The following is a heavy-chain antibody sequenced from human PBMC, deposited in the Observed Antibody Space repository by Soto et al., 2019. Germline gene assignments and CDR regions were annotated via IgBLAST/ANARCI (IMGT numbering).Heavy chain of an antibody. CDR2: ISYDGSNK. J-gene: IGHJ4*02. V-gene: IGHV3-30-3*01. Sequence: GGSLRLSCAASGFTFSTYAMHWVRQAPGKGLEWVAVISYDGSNKYYADSVKGRFTISRDNSKNTLYLQMNSLRTEDTAVYYGAKDRYRNYGSHNFDYWGQGTLVTVSS. CDR1: GFTFSTYA. D-gene: IGHD4-4*01. CDR3: AKDRYRNYGSHNFDY.